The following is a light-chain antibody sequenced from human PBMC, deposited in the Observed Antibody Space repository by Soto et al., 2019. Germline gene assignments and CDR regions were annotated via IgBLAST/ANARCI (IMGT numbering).Light chain of an antibody. CDR3: QQNGSLPIT. J-gene: IGKJ5*01. CDR1: QRLSGAY. V-gene: IGKV3-20*01. CDR2: SAS. Sequence: DIVLTQSPGTLSLSPGERATLSCRASQRLSGAYLAWFQQKPGQTPRLLIYSASNTATAIPDRISGSGSGTGFTLTNSSLEPEDFVVYYCQQNGSLPITFGQGTRLEIK.